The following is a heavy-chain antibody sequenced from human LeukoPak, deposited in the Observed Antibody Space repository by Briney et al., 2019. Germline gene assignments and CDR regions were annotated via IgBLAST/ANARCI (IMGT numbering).Heavy chain of an antibody. CDR3: AKAGPPIHYYYMDV. CDR1: GYIFTSYG. V-gene: IGHV1-18*01. CDR2: ISSYNGST. J-gene: IGHJ6*03. Sequence: GASVKVSCKASGYIFTSYGINWVRQAPGQGLEWMGWISSYNGSTHYAQILQGRVTMTTDTSTSTAYMELRSLRSDDTAVYYCAKAGPPIHYYYMDVWGKGTTVTISS.